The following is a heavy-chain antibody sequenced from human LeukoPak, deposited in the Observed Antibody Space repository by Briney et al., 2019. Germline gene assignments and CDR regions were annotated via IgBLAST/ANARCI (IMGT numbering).Heavy chain of an antibody. D-gene: IGHD1-1*01. Sequence: ASVKVSCKASGYTFTSYAMNWVRQAPGQGLEWMGWINTNTGNPTNAQGFTGRFVFSLDTSVSTAYLQISSLKAEDTAVYYCARDLSGTTPDAFDIWGQGTMVTVSS. V-gene: IGHV7-4-1*02. J-gene: IGHJ3*02. CDR3: ARDLSGTTPDAFDI. CDR1: GYTFTSYA. CDR2: INTNTGNP.